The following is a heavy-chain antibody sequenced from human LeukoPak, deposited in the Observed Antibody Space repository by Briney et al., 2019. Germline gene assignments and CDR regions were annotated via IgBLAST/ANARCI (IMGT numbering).Heavy chain of an antibody. D-gene: IGHD6-13*01. CDR2: MNPNSGNT. CDR3: ARAGYSSSWGVYYYGMDV. J-gene: IGHJ6*02. CDR1: GYTFTSYD. V-gene: IGHV1-8*01. Sequence: ASVKVSCKASGYTFTSYDINWVRQATGQGLEWMGWMNPNSGNTGYAQKFQGRVTMTRNTSISTDYMELSSLKSEDTAVYYCARAGYSSSWGVYYYGMDVWGQGTTVTVSS.